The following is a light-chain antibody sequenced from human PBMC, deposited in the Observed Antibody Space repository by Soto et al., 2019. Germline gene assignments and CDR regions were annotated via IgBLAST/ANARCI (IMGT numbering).Light chain of an antibody. CDR3: RHPATFSWT. CDR1: QSVSSSY. CDR2: DAS. J-gene: IGKJ1*01. Sequence: RVRQSVSSSYLASYQQKPGQAPRLLIFDASNRATGIPARFFCSGAGRQFTLIISIRLPADFVSHYFRHPATFSWTFGQGTKVDIK. V-gene: IGKV3D-20*02.